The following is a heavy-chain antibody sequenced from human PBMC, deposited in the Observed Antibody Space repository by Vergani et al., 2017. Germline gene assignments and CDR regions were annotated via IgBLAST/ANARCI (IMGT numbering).Heavy chain of an antibody. CDR2: ISTYNGNT. D-gene: IGHD6-13*01. J-gene: IGHJ4*02. Sequence: VQLVQSGAEVKKPGASVKVSCKASGYTFISYGITWVRQAPGQGLEWMGWISTYNGNTNYAQKFQGGVTMTTDTSTSTAYMELGSLRSEDTAVYYCARGPFSSSWNYFDYWGQGTLVTVSS. CDR3: ARGPFSSSWNYFDY. V-gene: IGHV1-18*01. CDR1: GYTFISYG.